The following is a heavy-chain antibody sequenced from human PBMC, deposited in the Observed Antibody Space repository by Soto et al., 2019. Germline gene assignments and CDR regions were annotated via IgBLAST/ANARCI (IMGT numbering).Heavy chain of an antibody. CDR1: GGSIGTYY. CDR2: SSYSGSS. Sequence: NPSGTLSLTCTVSGGSIGTYYWSWIRQPPGKELEWIGYSSYSGSSNYNPSHKSRVSISVDTSKNQFSLKLTSVTAADTAVYYCARQKIGSWYFLFDPWGRGTLVTVSS. D-gene: IGHD6-13*01. CDR3: ARQKIGSWYFLFDP. V-gene: IGHV4-59*01. J-gene: IGHJ5*02.